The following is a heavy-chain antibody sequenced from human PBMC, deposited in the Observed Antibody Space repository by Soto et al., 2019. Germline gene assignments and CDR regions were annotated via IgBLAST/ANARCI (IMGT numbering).Heavy chain of an antibody. CDR2: ISSSSSYI. D-gene: IGHD5-12*01. CDR1: GFTFSSYS. V-gene: IGHV3-21*01. Sequence: EVQLVESGGGLVKPGGSLRLSCAASGFTFSSYSMNWVRQAPGKGLEWVSSISSSSSYIYYADSLKGRFTISRDNAKNSLYLQMNSLTAEDTAVYYCARDGDSGPPGYYYYYYGMDVWGQGTTVTVSS. CDR3: ARDGDSGPPGYYYYYYGMDV. J-gene: IGHJ6*02.